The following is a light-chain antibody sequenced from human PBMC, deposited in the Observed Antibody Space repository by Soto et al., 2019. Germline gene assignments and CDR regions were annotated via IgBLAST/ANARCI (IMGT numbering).Light chain of an antibody. V-gene: IGKV3D-15*01. Sequence: IVMTQSPATLSLSPGEKATLSCRASPSISNNFAWFQQKPGQVPRLLIYDASNRDTGIPARFSGSGSATEFTLTISSLQSEDVAVYYCKKYNTWPPITFGQGTRLEI. CDR2: DAS. J-gene: IGKJ5*01. CDR1: PSISNN. CDR3: KKYNTWPPIT.